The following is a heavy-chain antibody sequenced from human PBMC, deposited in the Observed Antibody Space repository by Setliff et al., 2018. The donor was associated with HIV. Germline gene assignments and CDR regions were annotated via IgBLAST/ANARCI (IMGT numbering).Heavy chain of an antibody. V-gene: IGHV4-30-4*08. CDR1: SGSISTLYSYY. Sequence: PSETLSLTCSVSSGSISTLYSYYWGWVRQLPGKGPEWIGYITYSGSAYYNPSLKSRVTISIDTSNNQISLRLSSETAADTAMYYCVRDDYGYNGKGFDYWGPGTLVTVPS. D-gene: IGHD4-17*01. CDR2: ITYSGSA. CDR3: VRDDYGYNGKGFDY. J-gene: IGHJ4*02.